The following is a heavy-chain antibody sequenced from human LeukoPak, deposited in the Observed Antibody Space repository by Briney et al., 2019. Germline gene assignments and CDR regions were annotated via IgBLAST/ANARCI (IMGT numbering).Heavy chain of an antibody. J-gene: IGHJ3*02. CDR1: GYTFTSYY. Sequence: ASVKVSCKASGYTFTSYYMHWVRQAPGQGLEWMGIINPSGGSTSYAQKFQGRVTMIRDTSTSTVYMELSSLRSEDTAVYYCARAMADDAFDIWGQGTMVTVSS. D-gene: IGHD5-24*01. CDR3: ARAMADDAFDI. V-gene: IGHV1-46*01. CDR2: INPSGGST.